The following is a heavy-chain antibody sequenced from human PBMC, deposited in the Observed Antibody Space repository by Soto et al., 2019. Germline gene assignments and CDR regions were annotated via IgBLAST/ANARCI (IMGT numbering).Heavy chain of an antibody. CDR3: ARERYYYYGMDV. CDR1: GFTFSSYA. V-gene: IGHV3-30-3*01. Sequence: QVQLVESGGGVVQPGRSLRLSCAASGFTFSSYAMHWVRQAPGKGLEWVAVISYDGSNKYYADSVKGRFTISRDNSKNTLYLQMNSLRAEDTAVYYCARERYYYYGMDVWGQGPTVTVSS. J-gene: IGHJ6*02. CDR2: ISYDGSNK.